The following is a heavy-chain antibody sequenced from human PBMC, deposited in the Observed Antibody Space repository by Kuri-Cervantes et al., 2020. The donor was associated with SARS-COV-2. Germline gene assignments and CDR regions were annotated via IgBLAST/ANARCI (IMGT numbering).Heavy chain of an antibody. V-gene: IGHV3-30*03. CDR3: ARQGGRAIYFDY. CDR2: ISYDGSNK. D-gene: IGHD6-25*01. CDR1: GFTFSSYG. J-gene: IGHJ4*02. Sequence: GESLKISCAASGFTFSSYGMHWVRQAPGKGLEWVAVISYDGSNKYYADSVKGRFTISRDNSKNTLYLQMNSLRAEDTAVYYCARQGGRAIYFDYWGQGTLVTVSS.